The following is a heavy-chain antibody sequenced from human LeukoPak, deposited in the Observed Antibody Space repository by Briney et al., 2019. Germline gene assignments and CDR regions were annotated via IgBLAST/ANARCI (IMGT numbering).Heavy chain of an antibody. Sequence: GGSPRLSCAASGFTFSSYAMTWVRQAPGKGLEWVSGISGSGGNTYYADSVKGRFTISRDNSKNTLYLQLNSLRAEDTAVYYCAKDGYAMVSFFDYWGQGTLVSVSS. CDR3: AKDGYAMVSFFDY. CDR2: ISGSGGNT. CDR1: GFTFSSYA. D-gene: IGHD4/OR15-4a*01. V-gene: IGHV3-23*01. J-gene: IGHJ4*02.